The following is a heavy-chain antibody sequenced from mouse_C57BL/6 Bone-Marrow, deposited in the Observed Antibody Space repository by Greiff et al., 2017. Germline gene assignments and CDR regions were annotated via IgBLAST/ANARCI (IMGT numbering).Heavy chain of an antibody. CDR2: ISSGGSYT. V-gene: IGHV5-6*01. D-gene: IGHD1-1*01. J-gene: IGHJ2*01. Sequence: EVKLMESGGDLVKPGGSLKLSCAASGFTFSSYGMSWVRQTPDKRLEWVATISSGGSYTYYPDSVTGRFTISRDNAKNTLYLQKSSLKSEDAAMYYCARHNILLPSFDYWGQGTTLTVSS. CDR1: GFTFSSYG. CDR3: ARHNILLPSFDY.